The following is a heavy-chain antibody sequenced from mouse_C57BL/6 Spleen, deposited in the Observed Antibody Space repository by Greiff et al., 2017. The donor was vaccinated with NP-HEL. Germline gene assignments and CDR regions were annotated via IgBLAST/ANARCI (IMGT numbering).Heavy chain of an antibody. D-gene: IGHD1-1*01. CDR3: EREGDYYGRKDWYFDV. CDR1: GYTFTDYN. CDR2: INPNNGGT. J-gene: IGHJ1*03. V-gene: IGHV1-22*01. Sequence: EVQLQQSGPELVKPGASVKMSCKASGYTFTDYNMHWVKQSHGKSLEWIGYINPNNGGTSYNQKFKGKATLTVNKSSSTAYMELRSLTSEDSAVYYCEREGDYYGRKDWYFDVWGTGTTVTVSS.